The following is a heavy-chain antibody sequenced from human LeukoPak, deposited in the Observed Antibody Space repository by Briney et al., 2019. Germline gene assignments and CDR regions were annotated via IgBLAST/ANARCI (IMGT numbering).Heavy chain of an antibody. CDR1: GFSFSTNR. V-gene: IGHV3-74*01. CDR3: ARDPGSNGGDWYFDL. CDR2: LYSDGSVT. Sequence: GGSLRLACAASGFSFSTNRMHWVRQAPGKGLVWLSRLYSDGSVTGYADSVKGRFTISRDNAKNTLYLQMNSLRVEDTAVYYCARDPGSNGGDWYFDLWGRGTLVTVSS. D-gene: IGHD3-16*01. J-gene: IGHJ2*01.